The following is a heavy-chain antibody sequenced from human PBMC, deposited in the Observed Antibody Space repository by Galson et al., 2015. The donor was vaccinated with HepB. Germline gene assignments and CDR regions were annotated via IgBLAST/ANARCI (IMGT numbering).Heavy chain of an antibody. CDR2: IHHSGST. Sequence: TLSLTCSVSVDSMYNYYWNWIRQVPGKGLEWIGYIHHSGSTDYNSSLRSRVTISLDTSKFQFSLSVQSMTAADTAVYFCARARTSSPRLFFDFWGQGALVAVSA. V-gene: IGHV4-59*01. CDR3: ARARTSSPRLFFDF. D-gene: IGHD2-8*01. J-gene: IGHJ4*02. CDR1: VDSMYNYY.